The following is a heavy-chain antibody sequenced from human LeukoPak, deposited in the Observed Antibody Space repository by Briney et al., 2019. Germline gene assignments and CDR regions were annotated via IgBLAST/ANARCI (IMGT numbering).Heavy chain of an antibody. CDR2: LNSDGSTT. CDR1: GFAFSIYW. J-gene: IGHJ4*02. D-gene: IGHD3-10*01. V-gene: IGHV3-74*01. CDR3: ARATETYYYGSGLGY. Sequence: GGSLRLSCAASGFAFSIYWMHWVRQAPGKGLEWVSRLNSDGSTTSYADSVKGRFTISRDNAKNTLYLQMNSLRDEDTAVYYCARATETYYYGSGLGYWGQGTLVTVSS.